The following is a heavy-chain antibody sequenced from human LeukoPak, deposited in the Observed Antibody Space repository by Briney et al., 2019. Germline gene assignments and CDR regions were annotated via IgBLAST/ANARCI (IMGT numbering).Heavy chain of an antibody. D-gene: IGHD2-2*01. V-gene: IGHV4-59*12. CDR1: GGSISSYY. CDR3: ASAYCSSTSCNPYYYYYYMDV. CDR2: IYYSGNT. Sequence: SETLSLTCTVSGGSISSYYWSWIRQPPGKGLEWVGYIYYSGNTNYNPSLKSRVTISLDTSKNQFSLRLSSVTAADTAVYYCASAYCSSTSCNPYYYYYYMDVWGKGTTVTVSS. J-gene: IGHJ6*03.